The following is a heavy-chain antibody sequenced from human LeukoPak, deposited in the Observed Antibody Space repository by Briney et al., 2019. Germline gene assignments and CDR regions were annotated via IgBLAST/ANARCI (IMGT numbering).Heavy chain of an antibody. CDR2: MNPNSGNT. CDR1: GYTFTSYD. J-gene: IGHJ4*02. D-gene: IGHD3-22*01. Sequence: EASVKVSCKASGYTFTSYDINWVRQATGQGLEWMGWMNPNSGNTGYAQKFQGRVTMTRNTSISTAYMELSSLRSEDTAVYYCARFYDSSGYYFFDYWGQGTLVTVSS. CDR3: ARFYDSSGYYFFDY. V-gene: IGHV1-8*02.